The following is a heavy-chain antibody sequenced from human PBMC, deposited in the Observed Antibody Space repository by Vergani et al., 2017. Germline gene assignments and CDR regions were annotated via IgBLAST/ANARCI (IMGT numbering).Heavy chain of an antibody. D-gene: IGHD6-19*01. CDR3: AKVGRSEVGGTFGAFDI. CDR2: LSASDRRT. CDR1: GFTFITHA. Sequence: EVQLLESGGDLVQPGGSLRLSCAASGFTFITHAMSWVRQAPGKGLEWVSTLSASDRRTNYADSVKGRFTISRDISKNTLFLHMNSLRPEDTAVYYCAKVGRSEVGGTFGAFDIWGQGTMVTVSS. J-gene: IGHJ3*02. V-gene: IGHV3-23*01.